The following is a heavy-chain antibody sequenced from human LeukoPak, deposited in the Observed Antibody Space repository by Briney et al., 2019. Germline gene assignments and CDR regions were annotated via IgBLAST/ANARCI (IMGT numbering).Heavy chain of an antibody. CDR3: ARGYYYDSSGYSLGANFLH. V-gene: IGHV4-38-2*02. Sequence: SETLSLTCTVSGYSTSSGYYWGWIRQPPGKGLEWIANIYHSGNTYYNPSLKSRVTISVDTSRNQFSLKLSSVTAADTAVYYCARGYYYDSSGYSLGANFLHWGQGTLVTVSS. J-gene: IGHJ1*01. CDR2: IYHSGNT. D-gene: IGHD3-22*01. CDR1: GYSTSSGYY.